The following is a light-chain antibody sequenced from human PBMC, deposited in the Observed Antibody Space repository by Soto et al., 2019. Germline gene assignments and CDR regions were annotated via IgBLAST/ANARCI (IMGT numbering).Light chain of an antibody. CDR3: MQCTPWPRT. J-gene: IGKJ1*01. CDR2: QVS. Sequence: DVVMTQSPLSLPVTLGQSASISCRSSQSLAYSDGNTYLNWFHQRPGQSPRRLIYQVSNRDSGVPDRFSGSGSGTDFTLKISRVEAEDVGFYYCMQCTPWPRTFGQGTKVEIK. V-gene: IGKV2-30*01. CDR1: QSLAYSDGNTY.